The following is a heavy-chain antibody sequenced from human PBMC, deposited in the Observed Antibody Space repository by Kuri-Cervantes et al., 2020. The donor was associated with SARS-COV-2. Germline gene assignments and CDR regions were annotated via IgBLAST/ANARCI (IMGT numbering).Heavy chain of an antibody. Sequence: ASVKVSCKTSGYTITNFFMHWVRQAPGQGLEWMGLITPNGDLTLYAQNFQGRFTVTRDTSTRTVFMELSSLRSEDTAVYYCARDRELGLWGQGTLVTVSS. CDR3: ARDRELGL. CDR2: ITPNGDLT. CDR1: GYTITNFF. J-gene: IGHJ4*02. V-gene: IGHV1-46*01. D-gene: IGHD7-27*01.